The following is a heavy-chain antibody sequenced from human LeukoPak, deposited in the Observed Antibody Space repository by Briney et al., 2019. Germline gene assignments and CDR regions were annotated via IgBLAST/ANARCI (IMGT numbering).Heavy chain of an antibody. Sequence: GGSLRLSCAASGFTFDDYTMHWVRQAPGKGLEWVSLISWDGGSTYYADSVKGRFTISRDNSKNTLYLQMNSLRPEDTSVYYCAKPSGSCFDYWGQGTQVTVSS. V-gene: IGHV3-43*01. J-gene: IGHJ4*02. D-gene: IGHD1-26*01. CDR2: ISWDGGST. CDR3: AKPSGSCFDY. CDR1: GFTFDDYT.